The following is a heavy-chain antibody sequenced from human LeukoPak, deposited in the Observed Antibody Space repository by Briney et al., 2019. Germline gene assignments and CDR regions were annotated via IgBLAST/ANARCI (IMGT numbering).Heavy chain of an antibody. D-gene: IGHD2-2*01. V-gene: IGHV3-30*18. CDR1: GYTFSTSG. Sequence: GGSLRLSSAASGYTFSTSGMRGVPPAPGRGREGGAVISYDVSNKYYADSVKGRITLSTDNSKNTLYLQMNRLRAEGTAVYYWAKVCGTSCYLGDYWGERGLVTVSS. CDR3: AKVCGTSCYLGDY. CDR2: ISYDVSNK. J-gene: IGHJ4*02.